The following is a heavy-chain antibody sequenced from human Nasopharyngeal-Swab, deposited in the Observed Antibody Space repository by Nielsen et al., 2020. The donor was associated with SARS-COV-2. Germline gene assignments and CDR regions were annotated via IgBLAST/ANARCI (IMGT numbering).Heavy chain of an antibody. CDR3: AKVPGSSWVDAFDI. CDR2: ISYDGSNK. V-gene: IGHV3-30*18. Sequence: GESLKISCAASGFIFSSYGMHWVRQAPGKGLEWVAVISYDGSNKYYADSLKGRFTISKDNSKNTLYLQMNSLRAEDTAVYYCAKVPGSSWVDAFDIWGQGTKVT. D-gene: IGHD6-13*01. J-gene: IGHJ3*02. CDR1: GFIFSSYG.